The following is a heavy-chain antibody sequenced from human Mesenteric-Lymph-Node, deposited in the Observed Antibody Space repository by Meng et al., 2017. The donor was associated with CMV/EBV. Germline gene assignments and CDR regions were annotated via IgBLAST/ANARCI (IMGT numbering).Heavy chain of an antibody. J-gene: IGHJ6*02. Sequence: ASVKVSCKASGYTFTGYYMHWVRQAPGQGLEWMGWINPNSGGTNYAQKFQGRVTMTRDTSISTAYMELSRLRSDDTAVYYCATLPFDSYGYGGMDVWGQGTTVTVSS. CDR3: ATLPFDSYGYGGMDV. CDR2: INPNSGGT. V-gene: IGHV1-2*02. CDR1: GYTFTGYY. D-gene: IGHD5-18*01.